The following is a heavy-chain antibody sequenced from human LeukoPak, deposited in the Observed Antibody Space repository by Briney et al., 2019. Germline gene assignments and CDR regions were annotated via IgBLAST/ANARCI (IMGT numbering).Heavy chain of an antibody. Sequence: GGSLRLSCAASGFTFSSYWMSWVRQAPGKWLEWVANIKQDGSEKYYVDSVKGRFTISRDNAKNSLYLQMNSLRAEDTAVYYCARDLNLESKKHYDFWSGYFLTDYWGQGTLVTVSS. CDR3: ARDLNLESKKHYDFWSGYFLTDY. CDR1: GFTFSSYW. J-gene: IGHJ4*02. V-gene: IGHV3-7*01. CDR2: IKQDGSEK. D-gene: IGHD3-3*01.